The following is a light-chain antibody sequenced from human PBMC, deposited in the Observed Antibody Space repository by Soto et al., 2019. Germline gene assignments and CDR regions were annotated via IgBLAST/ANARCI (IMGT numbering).Light chain of an antibody. CDR3: QQYNIWPPYT. Sequence: EILMTQSPATLSVSPGERATLSCRASQSVSSNLAWYQQKPGQPPRLLIYGASTRATGISARFSGSGSGTEFTLTISGLQSEDFALYYCQQYNIWPPYTFGQGTKVDIK. CDR1: QSVSSN. J-gene: IGKJ2*01. CDR2: GAS. V-gene: IGKV3-15*01.